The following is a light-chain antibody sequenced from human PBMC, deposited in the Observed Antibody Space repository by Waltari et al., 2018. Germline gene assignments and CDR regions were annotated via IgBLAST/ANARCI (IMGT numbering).Light chain of an antibody. CDR1: NSNIGNNY. CDR3: AAWDGSLSGV. V-gene: IGLV1-47*01. J-gene: IGLJ3*02. CDR2: RDD. Sequence: QSVLTQPPSASGTPGQMVTISCSGSNSNIGNNYVSWYQQLPGTAPKLLIYRDDQRPSWVPDRFSGSKSGTSASLAISGLRSEDEADYYCAAWDGSLSGVFGAGTKLTVL.